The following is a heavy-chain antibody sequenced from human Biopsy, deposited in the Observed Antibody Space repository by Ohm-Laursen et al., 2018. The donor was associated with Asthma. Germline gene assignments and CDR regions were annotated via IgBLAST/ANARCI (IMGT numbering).Heavy chain of an antibody. CDR1: GFKFDEYT. CDR2: ISWNSATI. J-gene: IGHJ4*02. CDR3: AKVRSDWVITESFDY. Sequence: SLRLSCAASGFKFDEYTMHWARQAPGKGLEWVSGISWNSATIGYADSVEGRFTISRDNAKNSVFLHMDSLRPEDTALYYCAKVRSDWVITESFDYWGQGVLVTVSS. D-gene: IGHD3-22*01. V-gene: IGHV3-9*01.